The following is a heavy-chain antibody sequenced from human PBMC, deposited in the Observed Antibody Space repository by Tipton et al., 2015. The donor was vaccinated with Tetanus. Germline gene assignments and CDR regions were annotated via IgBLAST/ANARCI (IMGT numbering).Heavy chain of an antibody. D-gene: IGHD3-22*01. J-gene: IGHJ4*02. Sequence: SLRLSCAASGFTFDDYAMHWVRQAPGKGLEWVSGISWNSGSIGYADSVKGRFTISRDNAKNSLYLQMNSLRAEDTALYYCAKDMAYYYDSSGPDYWGQGTLVTVSS. CDR3: AKDMAYYYDSSGPDY. CDR1: GFTFDDYA. V-gene: IGHV3-9*01. CDR2: ISWNSGSI.